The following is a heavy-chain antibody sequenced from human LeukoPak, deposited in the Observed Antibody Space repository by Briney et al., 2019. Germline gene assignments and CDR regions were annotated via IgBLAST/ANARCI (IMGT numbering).Heavy chain of an antibody. CDR3: AKDANYDFWSGYSSGFDY. J-gene: IGHJ4*02. V-gene: IGHV3-30*18. Sequence: PGGSLRLSCAASGFTFSSYGMHWVRQAPGKGLEWVAVISYDGSNKYYADSVKGRFTISRDNSKNTLYLQMNSLRAEDTAVYYCAKDANYDFWSGYSSGFDYWGQGTLVTVSS. D-gene: IGHD3-3*01. CDR1: GFTFSSYG. CDR2: ISYDGSNK.